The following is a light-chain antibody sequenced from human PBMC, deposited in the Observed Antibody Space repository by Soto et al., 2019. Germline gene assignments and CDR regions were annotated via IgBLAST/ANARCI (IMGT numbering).Light chain of an antibody. CDR1: QSISSW. CDR2: KAS. J-gene: IGKJ2*01. Sequence: DIHMTQSPSTLFASVGDRVTITCPASQSISSWLAWYQQKPGKAPKLLIYKASSLESGVPSRFSGSGSGTVFTLTISSLQPDDFATYYCQQYSSYSPYTFGQGTKLEIK. CDR3: QQYSSYSPYT. V-gene: IGKV1-5*03.